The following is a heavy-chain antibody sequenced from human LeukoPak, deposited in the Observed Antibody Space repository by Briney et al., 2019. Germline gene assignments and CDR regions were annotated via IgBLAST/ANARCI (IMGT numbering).Heavy chain of an antibody. V-gene: IGHV3-21*01. CDR2: ISSSSSYI. J-gene: IGHJ5*02. D-gene: IGHD3-16*01. CDR1: GFTFGSYS. Sequence: PGGSLRLSCAASGFTFGSYSMNWVRQAPGKGLEWVSSISSSSSYIYYADSVKGRFTISRDNAKNSLYLQMNSLRAEDTAVYYCAQGIPQGGTWGQGTLVTVSS. CDR3: AQGIPQGGT.